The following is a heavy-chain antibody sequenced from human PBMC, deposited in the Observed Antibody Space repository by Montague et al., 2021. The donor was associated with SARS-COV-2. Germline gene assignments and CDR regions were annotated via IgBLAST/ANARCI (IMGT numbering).Heavy chain of an antibody. Sequence: SETLSLTCTVSGGSFSNYWSWLRQPPGKSLEWLGYIYYSGSTNYNPSLESRVSVSVDTSKNQFSLKLNSVTAADTAMYYCARYVRNSGTYYLDPWGQGTLVTVSS. D-gene: IGHD3-10*01. CDR3: ARYVRNSGTYYLDP. CDR2: IYYSGST. J-gene: IGHJ5*02. CDR1: GGSFSNY. V-gene: IGHV4-59*01.